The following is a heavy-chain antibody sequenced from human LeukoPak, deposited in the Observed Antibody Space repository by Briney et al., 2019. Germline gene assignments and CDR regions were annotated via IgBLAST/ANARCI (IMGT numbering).Heavy chain of an antibody. CDR1: GFTFSSYS. CDR2: ISSSSSYI. Sequence: GGSLRLSCAASGFTFSSYSMNWVRQAPGKGLEWVPSISSSSSYIYYADSVKGRFTISRDNAKNSLYLQMNSLRAEDTAVYYCARDALTGMPTVTTGHFDYWGQGTLVTVSS. D-gene: IGHD4-17*01. J-gene: IGHJ4*02. V-gene: IGHV3-21*01. CDR3: ARDALTGMPTVTTGHFDY.